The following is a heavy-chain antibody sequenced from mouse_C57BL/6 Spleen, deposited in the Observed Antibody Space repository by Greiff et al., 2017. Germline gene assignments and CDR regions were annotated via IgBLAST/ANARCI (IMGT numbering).Heavy chain of an antibody. Sequence: LQESGPELVKPGASVKISCKASGYTFTDYYINWVKQRPGQGLEWIGWIFPGSGSTYYNEKFKGKATLTVDKSSSTAYMLLSSLTSEDSAVYFCARGANWEPLYAMDYWGQGTSVTVSS. J-gene: IGHJ4*01. D-gene: IGHD4-1*01. V-gene: IGHV1-75*01. CDR1: GYTFTDYY. CDR3: ARGANWEPLYAMDY. CDR2: IFPGSGST.